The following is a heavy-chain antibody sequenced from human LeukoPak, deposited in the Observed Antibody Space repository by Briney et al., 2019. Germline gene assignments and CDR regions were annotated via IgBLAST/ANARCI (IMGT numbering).Heavy chain of an antibody. J-gene: IGHJ5*02. CDR1: GFTFSNYA. V-gene: IGHV3-30*02. CDR2: IRYDGSNK. Sequence: GGSLRLSCAASGFTFSNYAMHWVRQAPGKGLEWVAFIRYDGSNKYYADSVKGRFTISRDNSKNTLYLQMNSLRAEGTAVYYCAKGDGSGSFNGGEAWGQGTLVTVSS. D-gene: IGHD3-10*01. CDR3: AKGDGSGSFNGGEA.